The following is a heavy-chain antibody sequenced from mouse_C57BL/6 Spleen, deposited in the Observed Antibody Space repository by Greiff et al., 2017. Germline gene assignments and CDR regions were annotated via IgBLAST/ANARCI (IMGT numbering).Heavy chain of an antibody. CDR3: ARGGSTTVVDWYFDV. Sequence: QVHVKQPGTELVKPGASVKLSCKASGYTFTSYWMHWVKQRPGQGLEWIGNINPSNGGTNYNEKFKSKATLTVDKSSSTAYMQLSSLTSEDSAVYYCARGGSTTVVDWYFDVWGTGTTVTVSS. CDR1: GYTFTSYW. J-gene: IGHJ1*03. CDR2: INPSNGGT. D-gene: IGHD1-1*01. V-gene: IGHV1-53*01.